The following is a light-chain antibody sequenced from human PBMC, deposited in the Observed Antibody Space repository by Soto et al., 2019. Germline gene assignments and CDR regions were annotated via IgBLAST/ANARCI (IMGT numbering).Light chain of an antibody. V-gene: IGKV3-11*01. CDR1: QSVSSY. CDR3: QQRSNWPSIT. CDR2: DAS. Sequence: EIVLTQSPATLSLSPRERATLSCRASQSVSSYLAWYQQKPGQAPRLLIYDASNRATGIPARFSGSGSGTDFTLTISSLEPEDFAVYYCQQRSNWPSITFGQGTRLEIK. J-gene: IGKJ5*01.